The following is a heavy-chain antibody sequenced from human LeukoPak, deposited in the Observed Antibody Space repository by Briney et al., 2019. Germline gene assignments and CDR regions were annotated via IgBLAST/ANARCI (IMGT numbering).Heavy chain of an antibody. D-gene: IGHD6-13*01. V-gene: IGHV3-9*01. CDR2: ISWNSGSI. Sequence: PGGSLRLSCAASGFTFDDYAMHWVRQAPGKGLEWVSGISWNSGSIGYADSVKGRSTISRDNAKNSLYLQMNSLRAEDTALYYCAKARGIAAQFDPWGQGTLVTVSS. CDR3: AKARGIAAQFDP. J-gene: IGHJ5*02. CDR1: GFTFDDYA.